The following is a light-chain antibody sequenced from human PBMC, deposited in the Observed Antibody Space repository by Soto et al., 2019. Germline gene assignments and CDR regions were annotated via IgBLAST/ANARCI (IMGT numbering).Light chain of an antibody. CDR2: EVS. V-gene: IGLV2-8*01. CDR3: SLYAGTHSVV. J-gene: IGLJ2*01. Sequence: QSALTQPPSASGSPGQSVSISCTGTSSDIGAYKFVSWYQQHPVKAPKLIIYEVSIRPSGVPDRFSGSKSGNTASLTVSGLLAADEAYYYCSLYAGTHSVVFGGGTKLTVL. CDR1: SSDIGAYKF.